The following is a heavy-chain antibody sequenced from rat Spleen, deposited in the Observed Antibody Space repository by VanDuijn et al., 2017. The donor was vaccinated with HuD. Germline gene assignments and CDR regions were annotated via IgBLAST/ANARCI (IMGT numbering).Heavy chain of an antibody. Sequence: QVQLKESGPGLVQPSQTLSLTCLVSGFSLNTYTVSWIRQPPGKGLEWIAAMSGGRSTYYNSALKSRLSISRDTSKNQLFLKMNSLQTDDTAIYYCTRDRPGAYYVMDAWGQGASVTVSS. CDR3: TRDRPGAYYVMDA. J-gene: IGHJ4*01. V-gene: IGHV2-6*01. D-gene: IGHD1-4*01. CDR2: MSGGRST. CDR1: GFSLNTYT.